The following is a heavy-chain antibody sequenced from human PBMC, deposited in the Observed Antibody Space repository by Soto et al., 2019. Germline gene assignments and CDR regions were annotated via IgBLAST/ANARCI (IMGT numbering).Heavy chain of an antibody. V-gene: IGHV1-2*04. J-gene: IGHJ4*02. CDR2: INPNSGGT. Sequence: QVQLVQSGAEVKKPGASVKVSCKASGYTFTGYYMHWVRQAPGQGLEWMGWINPNSGGTNYAQKFQGWVTMTRDTSISTAYMELSRLRSDDTAVYYCARDGTNSSGWFYFDYWGQGTLVNVSS. CDR3: ARDGTNSSGWFYFDY. CDR1: GYTFTGYY. D-gene: IGHD6-19*01.